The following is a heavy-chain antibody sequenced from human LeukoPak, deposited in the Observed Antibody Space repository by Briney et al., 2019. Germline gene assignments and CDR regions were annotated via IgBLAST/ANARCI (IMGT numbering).Heavy chain of an antibody. CDR1: GGSISSYY. CDR2: IYYSGST. CDR3: ARILGGIAAAGTIDY. J-gene: IGHJ4*02. D-gene: IGHD6-13*01. Sequence: SETLSLTCTVSGGSISSYYWSWIRQPPGKGLEWIGYIYYSGSTYYNPSLKSRVTISVDTSKNQFSLKLSSVTAADTAVYYCARILGGIAAAGTIDYWGQGTLVTVSS. V-gene: IGHV4-59*12.